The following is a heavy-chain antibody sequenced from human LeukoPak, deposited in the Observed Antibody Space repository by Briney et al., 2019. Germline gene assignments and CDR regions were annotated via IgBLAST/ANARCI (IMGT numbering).Heavy chain of an antibody. CDR2: INTGGGNT. CDR1: GFTFSSYA. V-gene: IGHV3-23*01. D-gene: IGHD6-13*01. J-gene: IGHJ5*02. CDR3: AKGGGISAAGPNSFDP. Sequence: AGGSLRLSCAASGFTFSSYAMSWVRQAPGKGPEWVSAINTGGGNTYYADSVKGRFTISRDNSENTLFLQMNSLRAEDTAVYYCAKGGGISAAGPNSFDPWGQGTLVTVSS.